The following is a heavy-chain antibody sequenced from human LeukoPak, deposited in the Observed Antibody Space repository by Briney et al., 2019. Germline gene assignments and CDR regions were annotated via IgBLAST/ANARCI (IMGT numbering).Heavy chain of an antibody. V-gene: IGHV1-18*01. Sequence: ASVKVSCKASGGTFSSYAISWVRQAPGQGLEWMGWISAYNGNTNYAQKLQGRVTMTTDTSTSTAYMELRSLRSDDTAVYYCARERRSYYDYWGQGTLVTVSS. J-gene: IGHJ4*02. CDR1: GGTFSSYA. CDR2: ISAYNGNT. CDR3: ARERRSYYDY.